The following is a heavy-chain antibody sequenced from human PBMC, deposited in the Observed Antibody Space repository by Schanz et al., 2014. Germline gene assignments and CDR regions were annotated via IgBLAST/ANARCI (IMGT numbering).Heavy chain of an antibody. CDR2: IKISGDV. CDR1: GFSFSDYS. CDR3: AKIWKAHHLTGRPGWSDGMDV. V-gene: IGHV3-48*02. Sequence: EVQLVESGGGLVQSGGSLRLSCAASGFSFSDYSMNWVRQAPGKGLEWISYIKISGDVFYTDSVKGRFTISRDNAKSSLYLQMSSLRDEDTAIYYCAKIWKAHHLTGRPGWSDGMDVWGQGTTV. D-gene: IGHD3-3*01. J-gene: IGHJ6*02.